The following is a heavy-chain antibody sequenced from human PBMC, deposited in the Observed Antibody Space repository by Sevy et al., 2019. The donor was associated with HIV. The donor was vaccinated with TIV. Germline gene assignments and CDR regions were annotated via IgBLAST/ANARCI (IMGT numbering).Heavy chain of an antibody. J-gene: IGHJ4*02. V-gene: IGHV3-74*01. CDR2: INSDGMST. CDR1: GFSFSSSW. Sequence: GGSPRLSCTASGFSFSSSWMHWVRQPPGKGPVWVSHINSDGMSTRYADSVKGRFTVSRDNGKNTMYLQMNSLRVDDTAVYYCAKGHRGVTDYWGQGTLVTVSS. D-gene: IGHD3-10*01. CDR3: AKGHRGVTDY.